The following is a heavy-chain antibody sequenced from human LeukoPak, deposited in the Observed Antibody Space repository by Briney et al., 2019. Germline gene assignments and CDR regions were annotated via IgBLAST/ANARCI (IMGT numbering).Heavy chain of an antibody. D-gene: IGHD3-22*01. CDR1: GFTFSSHS. V-gene: IGHV3-7*01. CDR3: ARDPQYSYDDTGTFDS. Sequence: PGGSLRLSCAASGFTFSSHSMNWVRQAPGKGLEGVANIKQGGDETYYLDSVKGRFTVSRDNAKNSLYLQMNTLRAEDTAVYYCARDPQYSYDDTGTFDSWGQGTLVTVSS. CDR2: IKQGGDET. J-gene: IGHJ4*02.